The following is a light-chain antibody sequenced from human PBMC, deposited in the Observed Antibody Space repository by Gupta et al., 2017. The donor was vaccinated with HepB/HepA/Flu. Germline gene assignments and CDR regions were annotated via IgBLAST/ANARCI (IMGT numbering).Light chain of an antibody. CDR2: GAS. V-gene: IGKV3-20*01. Sequence: LILPQSSVTLSLSAGERATLSCRASQSVSSSSLAWYQQKPGQAPRLLIYGASSRATGISDRFSGSGSGTDFTLTISRLEPEDFAVYYCQQYGTSPRTFGEGTKVEIK. CDR3: QQYGTSPRT. J-gene: IGKJ4*02. CDR1: QSVSSSS.